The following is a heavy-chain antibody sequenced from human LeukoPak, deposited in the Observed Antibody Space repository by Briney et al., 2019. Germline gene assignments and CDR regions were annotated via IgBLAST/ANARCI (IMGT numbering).Heavy chain of an antibody. Sequence: GRSLRLSCAASGFTFSSYGMHWVRQAPGKGLEWVAVIWYDGSNKYYADSVKGRFTISRDNAKNSLFLQMNNLRADDTAVYFCARGYCSGTSCYMFDSWGQGTRVTVSS. J-gene: IGHJ4*02. CDR2: IWYDGSNK. CDR3: ARGYCSGTSCYMFDS. V-gene: IGHV3-33*03. D-gene: IGHD2-2*02. CDR1: GFTFSSYG.